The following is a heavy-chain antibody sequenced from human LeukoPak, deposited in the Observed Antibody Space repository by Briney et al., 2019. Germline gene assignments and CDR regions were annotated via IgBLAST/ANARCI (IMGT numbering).Heavy chain of an antibody. Sequence: ASVKVSCKPAGYTFSSYGVTWVREAPGQELEWMGWISTYYGNTNNAQRFQGRVTFSTDTATSTAYMELRSLRSDDTAVYYCARDPGGYGYRADYYMDVWGKGTTVTISS. V-gene: IGHV1-18*01. CDR3: ARDPGGYGYRADYYMDV. D-gene: IGHD5-18*01. CDR1: GYTFSSYG. CDR2: ISTYYGNT. J-gene: IGHJ6*03.